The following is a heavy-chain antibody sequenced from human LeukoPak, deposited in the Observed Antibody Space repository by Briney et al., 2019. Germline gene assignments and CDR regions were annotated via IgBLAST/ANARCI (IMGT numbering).Heavy chain of an antibody. J-gene: IGHJ3*02. CDR3: ARVEGSSWYGAFDI. Sequence: GGSLRLSCAASGFIFNEFFMSWVRQAPGKGLEWLSYVTTTGDPVYYTDSVKGRFTVSRDNAKNSLYLQMNSLGAEDTAVYYCARVEGSSWYGAFDIWGQGTMVTVSS. CDR2: VTTTGDPV. D-gene: IGHD6-13*01. CDR1: GFIFNEFF. V-gene: IGHV3-11*04.